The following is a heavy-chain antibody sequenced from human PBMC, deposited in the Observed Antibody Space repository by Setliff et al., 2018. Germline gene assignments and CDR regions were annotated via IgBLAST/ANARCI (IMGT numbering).Heavy chain of an antibody. Sequence: NPSETLSLTCSVSGASINRDYWNWLRQPPGKGLEWIGYIHYSGSPNYNPSRKSRFTISFNTSKNQISLKVSSVTPADAAVYYCARGSECYYGSGTIDSWGPGTLVTVSS. V-gene: IGHV4-59*01. CDR3: ARGSECYYGSGTIDS. CDR1: GASINRDY. D-gene: IGHD3-10*01. CDR2: IHYSGSP. J-gene: IGHJ4*02.